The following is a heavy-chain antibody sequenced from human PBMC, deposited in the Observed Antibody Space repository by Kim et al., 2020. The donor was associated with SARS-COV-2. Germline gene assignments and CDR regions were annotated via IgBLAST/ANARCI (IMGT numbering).Heavy chain of an antibody. CDR3: ARDKLLWFGELSFFDY. Sequence: ASVKVSCKASGYTFTSYGISWVRQAPGQGLEWMGWISAYNGNTNYAQKLQGRVTMTTDTSTSTAYMELRSLRSDDTAVYYCARDKLLWFGELSFFDYWGQGTLVTVSS. D-gene: IGHD3-10*01. J-gene: IGHJ4*02. V-gene: IGHV1-18*04. CDR2: ISAYNGNT. CDR1: GYTFTSYG.